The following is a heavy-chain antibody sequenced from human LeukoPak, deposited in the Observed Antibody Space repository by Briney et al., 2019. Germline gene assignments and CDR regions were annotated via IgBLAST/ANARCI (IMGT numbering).Heavy chain of an antibody. Sequence: ASVKVSCKASGYTFTAFYIHWVRQAPGQGLKWMGWINPNSGGTNYAQKFQGRVTMTRDTSISTAYMELSRLTSDDTAVYYCARDSRVSTGWPYYCDYWGQGTLVTVSS. J-gene: IGHJ4*02. CDR2: INPNSGGT. V-gene: IGHV1-2*02. D-gene: IGHD6-19*01. CDR3: ARDSRVSTGWPYYCDY. CDR1: GYTFTAFY.